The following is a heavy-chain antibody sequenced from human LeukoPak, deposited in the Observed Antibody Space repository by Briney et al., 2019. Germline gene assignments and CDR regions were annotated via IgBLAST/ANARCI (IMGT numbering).Heavy chain of an antibody. V-gene: IGHV1-18*01. CDR3: ARGPIIDIVIIPAADDYYYMDV. CDR1: GYTFTSHG. Sequence: ASVKVSCKASGYTFTSHGISWVRQAPGQGLEWMGWISTYNGNTNYAQKLQGRVSMTTDTSTSTAYMDLRSLRSDDTAVYYCARGPIIDIVIIPAADDYYYMDVWGKGTTVTVSS. J-gene: IGHJ6*03. D-gene: IGHD2-2*01. CDR2: ISTYNGNT.